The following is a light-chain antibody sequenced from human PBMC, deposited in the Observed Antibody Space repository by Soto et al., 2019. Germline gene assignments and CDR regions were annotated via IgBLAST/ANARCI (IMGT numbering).Light chain of an antibody. CDR2: WAS. J-gene: IGKJ2*01. V-gene: IGKV4-1*01. CDR3: QQCYNTPYT. CDR1: QSVLYSSNNKNY. Sequence: DIVMAQSPDSLSVSLVERATINCKSSQSVLYSSNNKNYLAWYQQKPGQPPKLLIYWASTRESGVPDRFSGSGSGTDFTLTISSLQAEDVAVYYCQQCYNTPYTFGQGTKVDIK.